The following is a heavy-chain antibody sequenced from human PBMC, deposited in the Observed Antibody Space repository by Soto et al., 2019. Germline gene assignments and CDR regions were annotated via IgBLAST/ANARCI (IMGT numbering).Heavy chain of an antibody. Sequence: SETLSLTCTVSGGSISSYYWSWIRQPPGKGLEWIGYIYYSGSTNYNPSLKSRVTISVDTSKNQFSLKLSSVTAADMAVYYCARRVWYSSGWYYFDYWGQGTLVTVSS. CDR2: IYYSGST. V-gene: IGHV4-59*08. J-gene: IGHJ4*02. CDR3: ARRVWYSSGWYYFDY. D-gene: IGHD6-19*01. CDR1: GGSISSYY.